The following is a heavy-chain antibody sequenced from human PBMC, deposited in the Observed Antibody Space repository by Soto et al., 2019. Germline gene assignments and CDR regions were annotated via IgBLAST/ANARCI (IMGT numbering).Heavy chain of an antibody. V-gene: IGHV1-69*06. CDR3: AGVLNTPYGSGWRSFYWDFDL. CDR1: GGTFNSYA. J-gene: IGHJ2*01. CDR2: VIPIFRST. D-gene: IGHD6-19*01. Sequence: QVQLVQSGAEVKKPGSSVKVSCKASGGTFNSYALTWVRQAPGHGLEWMGGVIPIFRSTNYAQKFQGRVTITENRSTSTESLELISLRSDDTAVYYCAGVLNTPYGSGWRSFYWDFDLRGRGTLVPGSS.